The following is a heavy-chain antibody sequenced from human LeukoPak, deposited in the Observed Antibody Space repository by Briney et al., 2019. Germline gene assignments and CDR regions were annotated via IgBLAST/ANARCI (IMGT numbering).Heavy chain of an antibody. D-gene: IGHD3-3*01. J-gene: IGHJ4*02. CDR1: GGSISSSSYY. CDR3: ARIVRITIFGVVYYFDY. CDR2: TYYSGST. V-gene: IGHV4-39*07. Sequence: SETLSLTCTVSGGSISSSSYYWGWIRQPPGKGLEWIGSTYYSGSTYYNPSLKSRVTISVDTSKNQFSLKLSSVTAADTAVYYCARIVRITIFGVVYYFDYWGQGTLVTVSS.